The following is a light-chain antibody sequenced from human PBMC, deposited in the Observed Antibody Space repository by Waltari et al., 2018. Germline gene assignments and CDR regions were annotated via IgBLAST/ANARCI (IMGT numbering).Light chain of an antibody. CDR2: DDT. J-gene: IGLJ2*01. Sequence: SYVLTQPPSVSVAPGKTARITCGGNNIRDKIVPWYQQRPGQAPGLVIYDDTDRPPGIPARLSGSNSGNTATLTISRVEAGDEADYFCQVWDTGYHRVVFGGGTKLTVL. CDR1: NIRDKI. V-gene: IGLV3-21*03. CDR3: QVWDTGYHRVV.